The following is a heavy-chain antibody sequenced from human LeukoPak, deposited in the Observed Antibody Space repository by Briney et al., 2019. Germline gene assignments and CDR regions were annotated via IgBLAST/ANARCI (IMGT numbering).Heavy chain of an antibody. CDR2: ISSSGGST. Sequence: GGSLRLSCAASGFTFSSYAMSWVRQAPGKGLEWVSDISSSGGSTYYADSVKGRFTISRDNSKNTLYLQMNSLRAEDTAVYYCAKALRFLEWLLISPLFDYWGQGTLVTVSS. CDR3: AKALRFLEWLLISPLFDY. J-gene: IGHJ4*02. D-gene: IGHD3-3*01. V-gene: IGHV3-23*01. CDR1: GFTFSSYA.